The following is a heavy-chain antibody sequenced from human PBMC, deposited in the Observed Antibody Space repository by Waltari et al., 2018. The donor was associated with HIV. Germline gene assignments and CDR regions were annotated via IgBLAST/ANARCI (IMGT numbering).Heavy chain of an antibody. CDR3: GAFLCAEDCRDGFDV. Sequence: ESGGGRAKPGGTLKLSCSGSGFTFKTYCVIWIRQTPGRGLEWISSISDDSSFIYYADSVKGRFTVSRDNVRNSVFLQINDVRAEDTATYFCGAFLCAEDCRDGFDVWGQGTMVTVS. CDR2: ISDDSSFI. D-gene: IGHD2-21*02. CDR1: GFTFKTYC. J-gene: IGHJ3*01. V-gene: IGHV3-21*06.